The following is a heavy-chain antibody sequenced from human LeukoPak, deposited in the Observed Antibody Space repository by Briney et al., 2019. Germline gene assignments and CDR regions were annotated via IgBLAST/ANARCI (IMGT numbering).Heavy chain of an antibody. D-gene: IGHD1-1*01. CDR3: ARYNWNDVVSALDY. V-gene: IGHV1-2*02. Sequence: GASVRVSCKASGYTLCGYYIHWVRQAPGQGLEWMGWINPNSGETNYAQKFQGGVTLTRDTSISTFYMEVSRLRSDDTAVYFCARYNWNDVVSALDYWGQGTLVTVSS. CDR2: INPNSGET. CDR1: GYTLCGYY. J-gene: IGHJ4*02.